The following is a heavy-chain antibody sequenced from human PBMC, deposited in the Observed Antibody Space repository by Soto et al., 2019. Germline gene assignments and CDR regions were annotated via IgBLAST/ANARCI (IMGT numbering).Heavy chain of an antibody. D-gene: IGHD6-13*01. Sequence: WTWIRPPAGKGLEWIGRIYSSGNTNYNSSLKSRLTMSVDTSKNQFSLKLTSVTAADTAVYYCARQTTFSSSWYDYWGQGTLVTVSS. CDR2: IYSSGNT. V-gene: IGHV4-4*07. CDR3: ARQTTFSSSWYDY. J-gene: IGHJ4*02.